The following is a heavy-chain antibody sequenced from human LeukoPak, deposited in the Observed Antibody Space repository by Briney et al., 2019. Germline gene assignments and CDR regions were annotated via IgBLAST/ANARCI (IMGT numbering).Heavy chain of an antibody. CDR1: GFTFSSYA. J-gene: IGHJ6*04. Sequence: PGGSLRLSCAASGFTFSSYAMSWVRQAPGKGLEWVSAISGSGGSTYYADSVKGRFTISRDNSKNTLYLQMNSLRAEDTAVYYCAKDLGFMVRGVHYGMDVWGKGTTVTVSS. CDR3: AKDLGFMVRGVHYGMDV. CDR2: ISGSGGST. D-gene: IGHD3-10*01. V-gene: IGHV3-23*01.